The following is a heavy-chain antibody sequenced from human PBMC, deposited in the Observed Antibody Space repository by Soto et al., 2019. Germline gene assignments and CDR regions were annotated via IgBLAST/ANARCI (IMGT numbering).Heavy chain of an antibody. V-gene: IGHV5-10-1*01. CDR1: GYSFTGYW. CDR3: ARRLGAITGDY. J-gene: IGHJ4*02. CDR2: IDPDDSYI. Sequence: GESLKISFKGSGYSFTGYWINWVRQMPGKGLEWMGRIDPDDSYINYSPSFQGHVTISADRPISTAYLQWSSLKASDTAMYYCARRLGAITGDYWGQGTPVTVSS. D-gene: IGHD7-27*01.